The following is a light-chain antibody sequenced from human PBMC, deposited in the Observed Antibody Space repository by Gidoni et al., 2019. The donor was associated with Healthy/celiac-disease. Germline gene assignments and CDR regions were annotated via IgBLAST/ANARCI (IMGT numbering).Light chain of an antibody. V-gene: IGKV1-9*01. CDR3: QQLNSYPRT. Sequence: DIQLTQSPSFLSASEGDRVTITCRDSQGISSQLAWYQQKPGKAPKLLIYAASTLQSGVPSRFSGSGSGTEFTLTISSLQHEDFATYYCQQLNSYPRTFGGGTKVEIK. CDR2: AAS. CDR1: QGISSQ. J-gene: IGKJ4*01.